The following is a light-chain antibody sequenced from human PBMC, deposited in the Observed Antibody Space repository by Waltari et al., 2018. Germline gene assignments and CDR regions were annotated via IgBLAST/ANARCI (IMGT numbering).Light chain of an antibody. Sequence: DIQMTQSPSTLSASVGDRVTITCRASQSISSFFAWYQQKPGKAPKLLISKASSLESGVPSRFSGSGYGTEFSLTISSLQPDDFATYYCQQYNQYSSYTFGQGTKLEIK. CDR3: QQYNQYSSYT. J-gene: IGKJ2*01. CDR1: QSISSF. CDR2: KAS. V-gene: IGKV1-5*03.